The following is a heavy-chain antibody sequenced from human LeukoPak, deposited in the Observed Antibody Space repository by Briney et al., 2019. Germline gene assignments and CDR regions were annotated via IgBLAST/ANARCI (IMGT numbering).Heavy chain of an antibody. V-gene: IGHV4-59*08. CDR1: GGSISSYY. J-gene: IGHJ4*02. CDR2: IYYSGST. Sequence: PSETLSLTCTVSGGSISSYYWSWIRQPPGKGLEWIGYIYYSGSTNYNPSLKSRVTISVDTSKNQFSLKLSSVTAADTAVYYCARHGGVVVPAAMDFDYWGQGTLVTVSS. D-gene: IGHD2-2*01. CDR3: ARHGGVVVPAAMDFDY.